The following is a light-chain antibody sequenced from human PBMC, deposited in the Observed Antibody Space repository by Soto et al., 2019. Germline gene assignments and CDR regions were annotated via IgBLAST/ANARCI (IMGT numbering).Light chain of an antibody. V-gene: IGKV3-11*01. J-gene: IGKJ4*01. CDR2: DAS. CDR1: QSVSTY. CDR3: QQRSNWPST. Sequence: EIVLTQSPVTLSLSPGERATLSCRASQSVSTYLAWYQQKPGRAPRLLNHDASSRATGIPARFSGSGSGTDFTLTISSLEPEDFAVYYCQQRSNWPSTFGGGTKVEIK.